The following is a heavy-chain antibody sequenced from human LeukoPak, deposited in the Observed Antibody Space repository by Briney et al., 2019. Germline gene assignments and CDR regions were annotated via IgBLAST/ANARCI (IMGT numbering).Heavy chain of an antibody. CDR2: ISGSGGST. J-gene: IGHJ4*02. CDR3: AKGDGSGTPRPY. Sequence: GRSLRLSCAASGFTFDDYAMHWVRQAPGKGLEWVSAISGSGGSTYYADSVKGRFTISRDNSKNTLYLQMNSLRAEDTAVYYCAKGDGSGTPRPYWGQGTLVTVSS. V-gene: IGHV3-23*01. CDR1: GFTFDDYA. D-gene: IGHD3-10*01.